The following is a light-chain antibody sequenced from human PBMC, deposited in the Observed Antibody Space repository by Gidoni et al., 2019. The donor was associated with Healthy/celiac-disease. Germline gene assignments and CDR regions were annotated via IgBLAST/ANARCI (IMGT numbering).Light chain of an antibody. Sequence: EVVLLPSPDPLSLSPGERATLSCRASQSVSSSYLALYQQTPGHATRLLIYGASSRATGIPGWCSGRGSGADLTHTISRLEAEDVALYYWQQYGRPPLYTFGQGTRLEIK. CDR1: QSVSSSY. CDR2: GAS. CDR3: QQYGRPPLYT. J-gene: IGKJ2*01. V-gene: IGKV3-20*01.